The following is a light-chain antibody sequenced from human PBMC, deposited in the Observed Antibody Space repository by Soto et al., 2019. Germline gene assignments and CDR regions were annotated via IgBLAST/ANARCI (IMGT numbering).Light chain of an antibody. V-gene: IGLV1-47*01. CDR3: ATWDDSLSGVV. CDR2: TDS. Sequence: QSVLTQPPSASGTPGQGVTISCSGSSSNIGSNYVYWYQHLPGTAPKLLIYTDSRRPSGVPDRFSGSKSGTSASLAISGLRSEDEADYYCATWDDSLSGVVFGGGTKLTVL. CDR1: SSNIGSNY. J-gene: IGLJ3*02.